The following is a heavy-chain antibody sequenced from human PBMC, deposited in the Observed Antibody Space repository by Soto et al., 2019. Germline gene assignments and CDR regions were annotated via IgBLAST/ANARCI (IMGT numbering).Heavy chain of an antibody. V-gene: IGHV3-23*01. CDR2: VTGDGVTT. Sequence: GGSLRLSCAASGLTFSNYAMSWVRQAPGKGLEWVSTVTGDGVTTSYADSVKGRFTISRDNSKNTLYLQMSGLRADDTAVYYCAKRLSYYSESWCHGTLVIVSS. J-gene: IGHJ4*01. D-gene: IGHD3-16*02. CDR1: GLTFSNYA. CDR3: AKRLSYYSES.